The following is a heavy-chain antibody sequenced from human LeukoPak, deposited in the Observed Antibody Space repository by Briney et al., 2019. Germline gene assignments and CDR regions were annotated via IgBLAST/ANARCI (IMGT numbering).Heavy chain of an antibody. V-gene: IGHV4-59*12. CDR2: IYYSGST. J-gene: IGHJ5*02. CDR1: GGSISSYY. CDR3: ARKYSSSWSGNWFDP. D-gene: IGHD6-13*01. Sequence: PSETLSLTCTVSGGSISSYYWSWIRQPPGKGLEWIGYIYYSGSTNYNPSLKSRVTISVDTSKNQFSLKLSSVTAADTAVYYCARKYSSSWSGNWFDPWGQGTLVTVSS.